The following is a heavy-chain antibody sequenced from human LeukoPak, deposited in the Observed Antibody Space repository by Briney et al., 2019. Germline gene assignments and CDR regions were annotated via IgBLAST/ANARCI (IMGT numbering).Heavy chain of an antibody. CDR3: ARGPPGKENAFDI. CDR1: DGSISSYY. CDR2: IYYSGST. D-gene: IGHD2-2*01. V-gene: IGHV4-59*01. J-gene: IGHJ3*02. Sequence: LPETLSLTCTVSDGSISSYYWSWHRQPPGKGLEWIGYIYYSGSTNYNPSLKSRVTISVDTSKNQFSLNLSSVTAADTAVYYCARGPPGKENAFDIWGQGTMVTVSS.